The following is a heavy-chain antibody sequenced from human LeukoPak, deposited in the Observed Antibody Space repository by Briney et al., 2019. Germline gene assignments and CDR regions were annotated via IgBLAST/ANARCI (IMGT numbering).Heavy chain of an antibody. CDR1: GGSISSGGYY. Sequence: PAETLSLTCTVSGGSISSGGYYWSWIRQHPGKGLEWIGYIYYSGSTYYNPSLKSRVTMSVDTSENQFSLKLSSVTAADTAVYYCATTVGSYFDYWSQGTLVTVFS. D-gene: IGHD3-16*01. CDR3: ATTVGSYFDY. CDR2: IYYSGST. J-gene: IGHJ4*02. V-gene: IGHV4-31*03.